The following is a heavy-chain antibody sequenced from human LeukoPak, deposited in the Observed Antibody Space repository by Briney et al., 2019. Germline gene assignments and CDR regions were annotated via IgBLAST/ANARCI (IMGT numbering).Heavy chain of an antibody. Sequence: GGSLRLSCAAFGFTFSTYEMIWVRQAPGKGLEWLSYTSSSGSPIYYADSLKGRFTISRDNAKNSLYLQMNSLRAEDTAVYYCARAQGGYSYGYGDYWGQGTLVTVSS. J-gene: IGHJ4*02. D-gene: IGHD5-18*01. CDR2: TSSSGSPI. CDR1: GFTFSTYE. V-gene: IGHV3-48*03. CDR3: ARAQGGYSYGYGDY.